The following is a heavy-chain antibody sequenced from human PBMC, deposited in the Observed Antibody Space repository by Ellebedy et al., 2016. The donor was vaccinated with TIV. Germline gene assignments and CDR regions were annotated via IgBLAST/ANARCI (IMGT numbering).Heavy chain of an antibody. CDR3: AGDGGYSYGYDRLGY. D-gene: IGHD5-18*01. CDR2: IYSGGST. J-gene: IGHJ4*02. V-gene: IGHV3-66*01. CDR1: GFTVSSNY. Sequence: GESLKISCAASGFTVSSNYMSWVRQAPGKGLEWVSVIYSGGSTYYADSVKGRFTISRDNSKNTLYLQMNSLRAEDTAVYYCAGDGGYSYGYDRLGYWGQGTLVTVSS.